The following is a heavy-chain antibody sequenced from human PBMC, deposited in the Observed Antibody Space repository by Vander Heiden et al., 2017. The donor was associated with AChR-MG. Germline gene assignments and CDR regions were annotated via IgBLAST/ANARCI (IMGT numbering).Heavy chain of an antibody. V-gene: IGHV1-69*01. CDR1: GGTFSRYA. Sequence: QVQLVPSGAEVKKPGSSVKVSCKASGGTFSRYAINWVRQAPGQGLEWMGGIIPIFGTANYAQKFQGRVTITADESTSTAYMELSSLRSEDTAVYYCARWAYYYDSSGYPKDYYYYGMDVWGQGTTVTVSS. CDR2: IIPIFGTA. D-gene: IGHD3-22*01. CDR3: ARWAYYYDSSGYPKDYYYYGMDV. J-gene: IGHJ6*02.